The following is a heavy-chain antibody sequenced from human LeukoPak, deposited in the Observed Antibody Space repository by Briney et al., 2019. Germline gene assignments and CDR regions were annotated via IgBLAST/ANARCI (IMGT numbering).Heavy chain of an antibody. D-gene: IGHD5-18*01. CDR1: GDSISRGRYY. V-gene: IGHV4-61*02. CDR2: IYASGKT. CDR3: ARVPYSYGVFWHQTDLFDI. Sequence: SQTLSLTCTVSGDSISRGRYYWSWVRQPAGKELEWIGRIYASGKTDYNPYTPSLKSRVAMSLDTSKNQFSLKLSSVTAADTAVYYCARVPYSYGVFWHQTDLFDIWGQGTMVTVSS. J-gene: IGHJ3*02.